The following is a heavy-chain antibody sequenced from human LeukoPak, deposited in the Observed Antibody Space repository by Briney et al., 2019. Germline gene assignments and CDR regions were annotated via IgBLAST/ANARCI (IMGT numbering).Heavy chain of an antibody. D-gene: IGHD3-10*01. CDR1: GESINSNNYY. V-gene: IGHV4-39*01. CDR3: ARMDVRGSGILPPDN. Sequence: KPSETLSLTCTVSGESINSNNYYWGWIRQPPGKGLEWIGSLYYHGNTYYNPSLNSRVTISVDTSKNQLSLKLSSVTATDTALYYCARMDVRGSGILPPDNWGQGTLVTVSS. J-gene: IGHJ4*02. CDR2: LYYHGNT.